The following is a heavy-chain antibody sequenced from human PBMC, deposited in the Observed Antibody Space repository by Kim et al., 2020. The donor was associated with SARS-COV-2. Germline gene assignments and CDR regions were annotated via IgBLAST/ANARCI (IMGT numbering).Heavy chain of an antibody. CDR3: AKSFSGSYFGYDY. CDR1: GCTFNTYG. Sequence: GGSLRLSCAASGCTFNTYGMHWVRQAPGKGLEWVAVISYDGSNKYYADSVKGRFTISRDNSKNTLYLQMNSLRIEDTAVYYCAKSFSGSYFGYDYWGQGTLVTVSS. D-gene: IGHD1-26*01. J-gene: IGHJ4*02. V-gene: IGHV3-30*18. CDR2: ISYDGSNK.